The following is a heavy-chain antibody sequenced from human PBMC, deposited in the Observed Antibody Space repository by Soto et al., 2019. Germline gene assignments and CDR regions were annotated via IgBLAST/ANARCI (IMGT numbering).Heavy chain of an antibody. CDR1: GGSISSSNW. Sequence: SETLSLTCAVSGGSISSSNWWSWVRQPPGKGLEWIGEIYHSGSTNYNPSLKSRVTISVDKSKNQFSLKLSSVTAADTAVYYCARSNDFWSGLYYFDCWGQGTLVTVSS. CDR2: IYHSGST. CDR3: ARSNDFWSGLYYFDC. V-gene: IGHV4-4*02. D-gene: IGHD3-3*01. J-gene: IGHJ4*02.